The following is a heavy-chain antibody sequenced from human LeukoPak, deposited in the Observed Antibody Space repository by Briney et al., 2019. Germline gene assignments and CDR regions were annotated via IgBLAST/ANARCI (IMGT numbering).Heavy chain of an antibody. CDR2: IYYSGST. CDR1: GGSISSYY. J-gene: IGHJ6*02. CDR3: ARLRAADTNQYYYYYGMDV. V-gene: IGHV4-59*08. D-gene: IGHD2-15*01. Sequence: PSETLSLTCAVSGGSISSYYWSWIRQPPGKGLEWIGYIYYSGSTNYNPSLKSRVTISVDTSKNQFSLKLSSVTAADTAVYYCARLRAADTNQYYYYYGMDVWGQGTTVTVSS.